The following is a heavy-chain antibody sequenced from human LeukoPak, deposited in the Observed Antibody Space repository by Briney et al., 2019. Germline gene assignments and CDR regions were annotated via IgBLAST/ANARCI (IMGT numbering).Heavy chain of an antibody. CDR3: ARSVVYDYVSDAFDI. CDR2: ISNSGSSGST. CDR1: GGSISGFY. Sequence: SETLSLTCTVSGGSISGFYWSWIRQSPGKGLEWIGYISNSGSSGSTNYNPSLKSRVTISADTSKNQFSLKLSSVTAADTAVYYCARSVVYDYVSDAFDIWGQGTMVTVSS. D-gene: IGHD3-16*01. J-gene: IGHJ3*02. V-gene: IGHV4-59*12.